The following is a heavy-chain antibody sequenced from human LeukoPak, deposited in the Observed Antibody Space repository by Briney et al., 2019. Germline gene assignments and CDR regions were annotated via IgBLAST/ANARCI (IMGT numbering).Heavy chain of an antibody. J-gene: IGHJ4*02. CDR1: GVSISSSNSY. V-gene: IGHV4-39*07. Sequence: SETLSLTCTVSGVSISSSNSYWGWIRQPPGKGLEWIGSIYYSGNTYYNPSLKSRVTISVDTSKNQFSLKLSSVTAADTAVYYCARARGYSYGYDYWGQGTLVTVSS. D-gene: IGHD5-18*01. CDR2: IYYSGNT. CDR3: ARARGYSYGYDY.